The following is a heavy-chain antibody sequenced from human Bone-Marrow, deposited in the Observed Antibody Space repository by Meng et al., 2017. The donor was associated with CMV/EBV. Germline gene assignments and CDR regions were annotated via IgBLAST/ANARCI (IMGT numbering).Heavy chain of an antibody. J-gene: IGHJ4*02. D-gene: IGHD1-26*01. V-gene: IGHV4-34*01. CDR2: INQIGGT. Sequence: LTCAVYGGSFSVYYWGWIRQPPGKGLEWIGEINQIGGTKYNPSLKSRVTISVDTSKNQFSLKLTSVTAADTAVYYCVSRYSWELFDFWGQGTLVTVSS. CDR1: GGSFSVYY. CDR3: VSRYSWELFDF.